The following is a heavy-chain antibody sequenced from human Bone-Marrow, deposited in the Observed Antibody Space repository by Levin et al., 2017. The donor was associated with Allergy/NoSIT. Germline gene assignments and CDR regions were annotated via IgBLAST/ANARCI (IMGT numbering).Heavy chain of an antibody. CDR2: IYYSGST. CDR3: ARVHCSGGSCYGGYDAFDI. V-gene: IGHV4-31*03. D-gene: IGHD2-15*01. CDR1: GGSISSGGYY. J-gene: IGHJ3*02. Sequence: MSSETLSLTCTVSGGSISSGGYYWSWIRQHPGKGLEWIGYIYYSGSTYYNPSLKSRVTISVDTSKNQFSLKLSSVTAADTAVYYCARVHCSGGSCYGGYDAFDIWGQGTMVTVSS.